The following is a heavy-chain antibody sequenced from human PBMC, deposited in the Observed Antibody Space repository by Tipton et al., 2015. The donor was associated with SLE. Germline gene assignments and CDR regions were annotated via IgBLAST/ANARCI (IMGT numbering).Heavy chain of an antibody. D-gene: IGHD1-26*01. CDR3: ARLIVGATSDD. J-gene: IGHJ4*02. CDR1: GGSISSSSYY. CDR2: IYYSGST. Sequence: TLSLTCTVSGGSISSSSYYWGWIRQPPGKGLEWIGSIYYSGSTYYNPSLKSRVTISVDTSKNQFSLKLSSVTAADTAVYYCARLIVGATSDDWGQGTLVTVSS. V-gene: IGHV4-39*07.